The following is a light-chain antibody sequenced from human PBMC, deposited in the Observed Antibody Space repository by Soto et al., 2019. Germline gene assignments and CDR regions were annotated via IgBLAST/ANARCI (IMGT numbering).Light chain of an antibody. CDR1: SGDVGGYDC. CDR2: EVS. J-gene: IGLJ1*01. V-gene: IGLV2-14*01. Sequence: QSALTQPASVSGSPGQSITISCTGTSGDVGGYDCVSWYQQYPGKAPKLMIYEVSNRPSGVSNRFSGSKSGNTASPTISGLQAEDEADYYCSSYTARSTAAYVFGTGTKLTVL. CDR3: SSYTARSTAAYV.